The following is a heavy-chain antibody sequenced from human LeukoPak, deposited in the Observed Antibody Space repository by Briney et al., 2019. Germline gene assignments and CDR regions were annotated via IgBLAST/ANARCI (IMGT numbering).Heavy chain of an antibody. CDR1: GFTFSSCA. CDR3: AKDPGGYYFDN. J-gene: IGHJ4*02. D-gene: IGHD1-14*01. V-gene: IGHV3-30*18. Sequence: SGGSLRLSCAASGFTFSSCAMHWVRHAPGKGLEWVAVISFEGRYKYYADSLKGRFTISRDNSKNTLYLQMNSLRGEDTAVYYCAKDPGGYYFDNWGQGTVVTVSS. CDR2: ISFEGRYK.